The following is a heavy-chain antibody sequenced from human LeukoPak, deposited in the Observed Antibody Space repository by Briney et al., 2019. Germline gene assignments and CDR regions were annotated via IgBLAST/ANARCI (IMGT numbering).Heavy chain of an antibody. V-gene: IGHV3-66*01. CDR3: ARDRNWAYDTSGLNAFDI. CDR1: GFTFSGSA. J-gene: IGHJ3*02. CDR2: IHSDGTT. Sequence: GGSLRLSCAASGFTFSGSAMNWVRQAPGKGLEWVSVIHSDGTTNYGDSVKGRFTISRDHSKNTLYLQMNSLRAEDTAVYYCARDRNWAYDTSGLNAFDIWGQGTMVTVSS. D-gene: IGHD3-22*01.